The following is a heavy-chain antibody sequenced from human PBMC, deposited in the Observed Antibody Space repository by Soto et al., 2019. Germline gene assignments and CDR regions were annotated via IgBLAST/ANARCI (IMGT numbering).Heavy chain of an antibody. CDR2: IYHTGST. CDR3: ARQRGNYFDY. CDR1: GDSISTFY. V-gene: IGHV4-59*01. Sequence: SETLSLTCTVSGDSISTFYWSWIRQPPGKGLEWIGYIYHTGSTNYNPSLKSRVTMSVDTYKKQFSLKLTSVNAADTAVYYCARQRGNYFDYWGQGSLVTVSS. D-gene: IGHD3-10*01. J-gene: IGHJ4*02.